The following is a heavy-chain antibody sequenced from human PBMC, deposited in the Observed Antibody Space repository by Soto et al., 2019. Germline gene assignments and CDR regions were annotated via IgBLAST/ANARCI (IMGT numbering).Heavy chain of an antibody. Sequence: SGPTLVNPTQSLTLTCSFSGFSLTTTEVAVGWIRQPPGKALEWLALVYWDDDKRYSPSLKSRLTITKDTSKNQVVLTMTNMDPVDTATYYCAHSRQPDLSYYYYYGMDVWGQGTTVTVSS. CDR2: VYWDDDK. D-gene: IGHD6-13*01. CDR1: GFSLTTTEVA. J-gene: IGHJ6*02. CDR3: AHSRQPDLSYYYYYGMDV. V-gene: IGHV2-5*02.